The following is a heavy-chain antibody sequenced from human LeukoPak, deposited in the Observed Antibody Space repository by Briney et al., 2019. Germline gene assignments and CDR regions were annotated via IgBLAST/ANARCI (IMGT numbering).Heavy chain of an antibody. CDR3: ARTYSSGWSSFDY. J-gene: IGHJ4*02. Sequence: SVKVSCKASGGTFSSYAISWVRQAPGQGLEWMGGIIPIFGTANYAQKFQGRVTITTDESTSTAYMELSSLRSEDTAVYYCARTYSSGWSSFDYWGQGTLVTVSS. CDR1: GGTFSSYA. D-gene: IGHD6-19*01. CDR2: IIPIFGTA. V-gene: IGHV1-69*05.